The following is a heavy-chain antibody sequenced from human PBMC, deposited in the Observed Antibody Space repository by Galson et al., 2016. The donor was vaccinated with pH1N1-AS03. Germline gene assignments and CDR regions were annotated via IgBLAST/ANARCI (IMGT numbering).Heavy chain of an antibody. CDR1: ASTFAHYW. Sequence: QSGAEVTKPGESLKISCKASASTFAHYWIVWVRQMPGKGLEWMGIMYPANFDTRYSPSFQGHVTISADTSINTAYLQWSSLRASDTAMYYCARRISVTGREFDSWGQGTLVTVSS. D-gene: IGHD6-19*01. V-gene: IGHV5-51*01. J-gene: IGHJ5*01. CDR3: ARRISVTGREFDS. CDR2: MYPANFDT.